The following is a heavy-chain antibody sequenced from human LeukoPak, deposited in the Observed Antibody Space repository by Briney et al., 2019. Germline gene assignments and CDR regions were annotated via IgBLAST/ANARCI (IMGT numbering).Heavy chain of an antibody. CDR3: ASTYSYDSSGYYPFDY. Sequence: GGSLRLSCSASGFTFSRYAMHWVRQPPGRGLEYVSAITNNGRSTYYADSVKGRFTISRDNSKNTLYLQMSSLRAEDTAVYYCASTYSYDSSGYYPFDYWGQGTLVTVPS. D-gene: IGHD3-22*01. V-gene: IGHV3-64D*06. CDR2: ITNNGRST. CDR1: GFTFSRYA. J-gene: IGHJ4*02.